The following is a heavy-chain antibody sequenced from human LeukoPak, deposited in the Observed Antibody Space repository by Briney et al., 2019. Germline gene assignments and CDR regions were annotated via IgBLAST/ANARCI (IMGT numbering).Heavy chain of an antibody. J-gene: IGHJ4*02. CDR2: ISAYNGNT. V-gene: IGHV1-18*01. D-gene: IGHD5-18*01. Sequence: ASVKVSCKASGYTFTSYGISWVRQAPGQGPEWMGWISAYNGNTNYAQKLQGRVTMTTDTSTSTAYMELRSLRSDDTAVYYCARDREPYVDTAMVFDYWGQGTLVTVSS. CDR1: GYTFTSYG. CDR3: ARDREPYVDTAMVFDY.